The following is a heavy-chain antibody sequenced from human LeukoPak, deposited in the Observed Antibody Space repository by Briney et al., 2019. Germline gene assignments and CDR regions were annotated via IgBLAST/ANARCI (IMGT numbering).Heavy chain of an antibody. CDR3: AKASGSGNYGDYGISSY. Sequence: GGSLRLSCAASGFIFSDYWMHWVRQGPGKGLVWVSRIKSDGSSTSYADSVKGRFTISGDNAKNTVYLQMNSLRAEDTAVYYCAKASGSGNYGDYGISSYWGQGTLVTVSS. V-gene: IGHV3-74*01. CDR1: GFIFSDYW. D-gene: IGHD4-17*01. CDR2: IKSDGSST. J-gene: IGHJ4*02.